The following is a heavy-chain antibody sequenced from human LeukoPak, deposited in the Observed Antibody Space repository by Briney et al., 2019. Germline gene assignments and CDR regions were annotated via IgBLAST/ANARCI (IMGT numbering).Heavy chain of an antibody. Sequence: KRGGSLRLSCAASGFTFSSYSMNGVRQAPGKGLEGVSSISRSSSYIYYADAVKGRFTISRDNDKHSLYLKMHSPRAEDTAVYYCARDHSCQVGAPGYWGQGTLVTVSS. CDR3: ARDHSCQVGAPGY. CDR2: ISRSSSYI. CDR1: GFTFSSYS. D-gene: IGHD1-26*01. V-gene: IGHV3-21*01. J-gene: IGHJ1*01.